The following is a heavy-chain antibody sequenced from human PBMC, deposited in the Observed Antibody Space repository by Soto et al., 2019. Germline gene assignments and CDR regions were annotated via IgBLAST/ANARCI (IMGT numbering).Heavy chain of an antibody. D-gene: IGHD1-20*01. J-gene: IGHJ6*02. V-gene: IGHV5-51*01. CDR3: ALSYGVSSAMDNFALDV. CDR2: IYPYDSDT. CDR1: GYSFSNYW. Sequence: PGESLKISCKGSGYSFSNYWIGWVRRMPGKGLEWMGIIYPYDSDTRYSPSFQGQVPISADKSVSTAYLQWTSLQASDTAMYYCALSYGVSSAMDNFALDVWGQGTMVTVSS.